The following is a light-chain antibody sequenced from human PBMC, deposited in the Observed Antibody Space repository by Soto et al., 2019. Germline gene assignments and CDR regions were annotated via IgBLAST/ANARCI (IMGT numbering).Light chain of an antibody. CDR1: QTISSW. Sequence: DIQMTQSPSTLSASVGDRVTITCRASQTISSWLAWYQQKPGKAPKLLIYDVSTLGSGVPSRFSGSGSGTDFTLTISSLQPEDFATYYCQQSYSTPSTFGQGTRLEIK. V-gene: IGKV1-5*01. CDR3: QQSYSTPST. J-gene: IGKJ5*01. CDR2: DVS.